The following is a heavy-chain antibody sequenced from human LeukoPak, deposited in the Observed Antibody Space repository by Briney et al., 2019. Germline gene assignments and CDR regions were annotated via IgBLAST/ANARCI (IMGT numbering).Heavy chain of an antibody. CDR1: GGSISSRTYY. J-gene: IGHJ5*02. Sequence: SETLSLTCTVSGGSISSRTYYWGWIRQPPGKGLEWIGTIYYSGTTYYNPSLKSRVTISVDTSKNQFSLKLSSVTAADTAVYYCARRDGYWFDPWGQGTLVIVSS. CDR3: ARRDGYWFDP. CDR2: IYYSGTT. V-gene: IGHV4-39*01.